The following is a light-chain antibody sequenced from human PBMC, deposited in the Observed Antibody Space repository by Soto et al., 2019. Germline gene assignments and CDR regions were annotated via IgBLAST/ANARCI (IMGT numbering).Light chain of an antibody. J-gene: IGLJ1*01. CDR3: QSYDSSLSGYV. CDR2: EAT. V-gene: IGLV2-14*02. CDR1: SSDVGSHNV. Sequence: QSVLAQPASVSGSPGQSLTISCTGTSSDVGSHNVVSWYQHHPGKAPKLIIYEATKWPSGVSTRFSGSKSGNTASLTISGLQAEDEADYYCQSYDSSLSGYVFGTGTKVTV.